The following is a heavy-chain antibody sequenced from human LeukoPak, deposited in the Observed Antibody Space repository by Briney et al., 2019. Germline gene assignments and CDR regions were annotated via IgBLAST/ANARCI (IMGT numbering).Heavy chain of an antibody. D-gene: IGHD4-11*01. J-gene: IGHJ4*02. CDR1: GGTFSSYA. Sequence: SVKVSCKASGGTFSSYAISWVRQAPGQGLESMGGIIPIFGTANYAQKFQGRVTITADESTSTAYMELSSLRSEDTAVYYCARDRELDYSNYVCDYWGQGTLVTVSS. CDR2: IIPIFGTA. V-gene: IGHV1-69*01. CDR3: ARDRELDYSNYVCDY.